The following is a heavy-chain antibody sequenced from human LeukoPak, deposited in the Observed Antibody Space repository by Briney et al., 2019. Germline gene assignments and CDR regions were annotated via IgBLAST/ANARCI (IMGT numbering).Heavy chain of an antibody. CDR2: ISSSSRYI. V-gene: IGHV3-21*01. D-gene: IGHD3-22*01. CDR1: GFTFSTYS. CDR3: ARAPVHYYDSSDYYYVGESYFDC. Sequence: GGSLRLSCSASGFTFSTYSMNWVRQAPGKGLEWVSSISSSSRYIYYADSVKGRFTISRDNAKNSLYLQMRSLRAEDTAVYYCARAPVHYYDSSDYYYVGESYFDCWGQGTLVTVSS. J-gene: IGHJ4*02.